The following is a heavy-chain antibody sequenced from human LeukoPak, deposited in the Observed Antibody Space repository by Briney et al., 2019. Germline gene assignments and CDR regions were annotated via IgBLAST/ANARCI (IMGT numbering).Heavy chain of an antibody. D-gene: IGHD4-17*01. J-gene: IGHJ4*02. Sequence: SGGSLRLSCAASGFTFSSYWMHWVRQAPGKGLVWVSRINSDGSSTSYADSVKGRFTISRDISKNAVYLQMNSLRAEDTAVYYCARDSYGDANFDSWGQGTLVTVSS. CDR3: ARDSYGDANFDS. CDR1: GFTFSSYW. CDR2: INSDGSST. V-gene: IGHV3-74*01.